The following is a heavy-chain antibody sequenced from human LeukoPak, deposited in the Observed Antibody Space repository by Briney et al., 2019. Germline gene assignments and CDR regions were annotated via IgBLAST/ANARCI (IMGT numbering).Heavy chain of an antibody. CDR3: AHVSYRYGNNWLGFDY. D-gene: IGHD5-24*01. Sequence: SSPTLANPTNTLALTSSFSGFSLSTERVGVGWIRQPPGKSLEWLTHIYWNDDKRYSPSLKRRLTVTQDLSKNPAALTITNMDPVDTATYYCAHVSYRYGNNWLGFDYWGQGTLVTVSS. CDR1: GFSLSTERVG. CDR2: IYWNDDK. V-gene: IGHV2-5*01. J-gene: IGHJ4*02.